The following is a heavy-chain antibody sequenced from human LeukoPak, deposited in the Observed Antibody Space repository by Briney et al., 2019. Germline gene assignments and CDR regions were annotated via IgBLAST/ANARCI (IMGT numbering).Heavy chain of an antibody. CDR2: IRSKADSYAT. CDR1: GFSFSGSG. CDR3: ASFPSGSYSAY. Sequence: PGGSLRLSCAASGFSFSGSGMHRVRQASGKGLEWVGHIRSKADSYATVYGASVKGRFTITRDDSENTAYLQMNSLKTEDTALYFCASFPSGSYSAYWGQGTLVTVSS. D-gene: IGHD1-26*01. J-gene: IGHJ4*02. V-gene: IGHV3-73*01.